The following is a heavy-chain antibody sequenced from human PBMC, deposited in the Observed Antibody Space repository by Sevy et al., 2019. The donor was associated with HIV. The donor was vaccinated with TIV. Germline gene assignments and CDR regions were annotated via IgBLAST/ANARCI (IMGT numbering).Heavy chain of an antibody. D-gene: IGHD3-3*02. CDR3: TRGASVNILSPWDY. J-gene: IGHJ4*02. Sequence: GGSLRLSCTGSGFMYGDYAINWVRQAPGKGLEWLGFIRRKAYGGTTQYAGSVKGRFTISRDDSKSNAYLQMNSLKTEDTAVYYCTRGASVNILSPWDYWGQGTLVTVSS. V-gene: IGHV3-49*04. CDR2: IRRKAYGGTT. CDR1: GFMYGDYA.